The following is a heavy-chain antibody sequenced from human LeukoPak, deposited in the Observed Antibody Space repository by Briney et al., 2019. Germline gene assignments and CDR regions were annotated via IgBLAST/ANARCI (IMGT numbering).Heavy chain of an antibody. D-gene: IGHD2-2*01. V-gene: IGHV3-74*01. Sequence: GGSLRLSCAASGFTFSSYWMHWVRQAPGKGLVWVSRIHSDGSSTNNADSVKGRFTISRDNAENTLYLQMSSLRAEDTAVYYCARGGVPSDYYYYYYMDVWGKGTTVTVSS. CDR2: IHSDGSST. J-gene: IGHJ6*03. CDR1: GFTFSSYW. CDR3: ARGGVPSDYYYYYYMDV.